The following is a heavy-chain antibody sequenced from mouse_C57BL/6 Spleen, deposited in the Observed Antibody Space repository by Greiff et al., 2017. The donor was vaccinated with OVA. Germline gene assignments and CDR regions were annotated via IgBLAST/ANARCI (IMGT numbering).Heavy chain of an antibody. CDR1: GYTFTSYW. Sequence: QFQLQQPGAELVKPGASVKLSCKASGYTFTSYWMQWVKQRPGQGLEWIGEIDPSDSYTNYNQKFKGKATLTVDTSSSTAYMQRSSLTSEDSAVYYCARSYYGYDGGPWGQGTSVTVSS. CDR2: IDPSDSYT. J-gene: IGHJ4*01. D-gene: IGHD2-9*01. V-gene: IGHV1-50*01. CDR3: ARSYYGYDGGP.